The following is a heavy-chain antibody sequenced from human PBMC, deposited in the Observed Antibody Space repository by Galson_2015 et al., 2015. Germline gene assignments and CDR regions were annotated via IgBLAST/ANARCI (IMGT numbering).Heavy chain of an antibody. D-gene: IGHD1-26*01. CDR3: AHRDTARGPAWDTGYFDY. CDR2: IYWDDDK. J-gene: IGHJ4*02. CDR1: GFSLSTSGVG. V-gene: IGHV2-5*02. Sequence: TCTFSGFSLSTSGVGEGWIRQPPGKALEWLAVIYWDDDKRYSPSLKNRLTIIKDTSKNQVVLTMTNMDPVDTATYHCAHRDTARGPAWDTGYFDYWGQGTLVTVSS.